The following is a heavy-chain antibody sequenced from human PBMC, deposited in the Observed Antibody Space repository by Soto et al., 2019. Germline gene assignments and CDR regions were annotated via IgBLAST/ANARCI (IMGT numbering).Heavy chain of an antibody. CDR3: ARGLVLRFLEWLSPFDY. D-gene: IGHD3-3*01. CDR2: IIPIFGTA. CDR1: GGTFSSYA. J-gene: IGHJ4*02. V-gene: IGHV1-69*13. Sequence: SVKVSCKASGGTFSSYAISWVRQAPGQGLEWMGGIIPIFGTANYAQKFQGRVTITADESTSTAYMELSSLRSEDTAVYYCARGLVLRFLEWLSPFDYWRQGTLVTVSS.